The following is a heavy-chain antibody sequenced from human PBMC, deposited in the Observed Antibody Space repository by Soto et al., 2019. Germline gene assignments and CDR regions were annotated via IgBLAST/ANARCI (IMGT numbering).Heavy chain of an antibody. V-gene: IGHV3-30*18. Sequence: EGSLRLYCAASGFTFSSYGMHWVRQAPGKGLEWVAVISYDGSNKYYADSVKGRFTISRDNSKNTLYLQMNSLRAEDTAVYYCAKDFTRGQPNWGQGTLVTVSS. CDR1: GFTFSSYG. J-gene: IGHJ4*02. CDR3: AKDFTRGQPN. CDR2: ISYDGSNK.